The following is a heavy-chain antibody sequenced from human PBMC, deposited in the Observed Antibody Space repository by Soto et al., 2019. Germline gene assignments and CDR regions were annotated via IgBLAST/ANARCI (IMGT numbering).Heavy chain of an antibody. V-gene: IGHV3-21*01. J-gene: IGHJ3*02. CDR1: GFTFSSYS. CDR2: ISSSSSYI. Sequence: VQLVESGGGLVKPRGSLRLSCAASGFTFSSYSMNWVRQAPGKGLEWVSSISSSSSYIYYADSVKGRFTISRDNAKNSLYLQMNSLRAEDTAVYYCARVPFDYGDYGDAFDIWGQGTMVTVSS. D-gene: IGHD4-17*01. CDR3: ARVPFDYGDYGDAFDI.